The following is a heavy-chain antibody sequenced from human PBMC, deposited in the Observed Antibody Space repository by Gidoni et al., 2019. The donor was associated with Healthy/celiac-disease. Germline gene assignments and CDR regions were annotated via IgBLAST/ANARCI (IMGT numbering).Heavy chain of an antibody. CDR3: ARGWAGYCSGGSCFPEGYYYYGMDV. Sequence: QVQLVRSGAEGKKLGSSVRVSCKASGGTFSSYAISWVRQAPGQGLEWMGGIIPIFGTANYAQKFQGRVTITADESTSTAYMELSSLRSEDTAVYYCARGWAGYCSGGSCFPEGYYYYGMDVWGQGTTVTVSS. CDR1: GGTFSSYA. J-gene: IGHJ6*02. CDR2: IIPIFGTA. V-gene: IGHV1-69*01. D-gene: IGHD2-15*01.